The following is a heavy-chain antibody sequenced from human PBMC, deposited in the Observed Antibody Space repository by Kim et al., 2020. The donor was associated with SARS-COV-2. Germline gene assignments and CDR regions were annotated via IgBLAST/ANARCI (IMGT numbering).Heavy chain of an antibody. D-gene: IGHD3-22*01. CDR1: GGSISSFY. CDR2: LSYDGDT. Sequence: SETLSLTCTVSGGSISSFYWSWVRQPPGKGLEWVAFLSYDGDTNYNPSLKSRVTISRDTSKNQFSLRVTSVSAADTAVYFRARTAPRRSSTAYYFYGLDVWGQGATVIVSS. CDR3: ARTAPRRSSTAYYFYGLDV. V-gene: IGHV4-59*01. J-gene: IGHJ6*02.